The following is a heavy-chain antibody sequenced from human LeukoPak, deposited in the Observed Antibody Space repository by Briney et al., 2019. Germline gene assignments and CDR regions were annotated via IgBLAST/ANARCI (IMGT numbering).Heavy chain of an antibody. CDR2: ISAYNGNT. Sequence: ASVKVSCKASGYTFTSYGLSWVRQAPGQGLEWMGWISAYNGNTNYAQKLQGRVTMTTDTSTSTAYMELRSLRSDDTAVYYCARDTYGSGSYYVYYFDYWGQGTLVTVSS. D-gene: IGHD3-10*01. J-gene: IGHJ4*02. V-gene: IGHV1-18*01. CDR3: ARDTYGSGSYYVYYFDY. CDR1: GYTFTSYG.